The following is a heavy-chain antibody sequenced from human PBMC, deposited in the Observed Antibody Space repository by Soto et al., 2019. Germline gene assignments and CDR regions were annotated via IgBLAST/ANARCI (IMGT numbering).Heavy chain of an antibody. CDR1: GGSVSSGSYY. D-gene: IGHD2-2*01. V-gene: IGHV4-61*01. CDR3: ARDVLVPAAMLGYYYYYGMDV. CDR2: IYYSGST. Sequence: QVQLQESGPGLVKPSETLSLTCTVSGGSVSSGSYYWSWIRQPPGKGLEWIGYIYYSGSTNFNPSLKSRVTISVDTSKNQFSLKLRSVTAADTAVYYCARDVLVPAAMLGYYYYYGMDVWGQGTTVTVSS. J-gene: IGHJ6*02.